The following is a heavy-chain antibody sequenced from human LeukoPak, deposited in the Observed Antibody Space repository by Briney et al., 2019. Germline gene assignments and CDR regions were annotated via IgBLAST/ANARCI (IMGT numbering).Heavy chain of an antibody. CDR1: GFTFADYG. CDR3: VKGKTISTYSAHGD. CDR2: LSWNSAIL. V-gene: IGHV3-9*01. D-gene: IGHD2/OR15-2a*01. Sequence: PGGSLRLSCAASGFTFADYGMHWVRQVPGKGLQWVSGLSWNSAILGYADSVEGRFTISRDNSKNSLYLQMNGLTSDDTALYYCVKGKTISTYSAHGDWGQGILVTVSS. J-gene: IGHJ4*02.